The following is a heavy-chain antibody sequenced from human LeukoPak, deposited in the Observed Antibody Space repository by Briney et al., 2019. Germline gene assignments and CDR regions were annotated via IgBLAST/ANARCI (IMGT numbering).Heavy chain of an antibody. Sequence: GGSLRLSCAASGFTFSSHAMSWVRQTPGKGLESVSSISASGDRTHYADSAKGRFTISRDNSKNTLYLQMNSLRAEDTAVYFCAFLDSSGYYYGRLRYWGQGTPVTVSS. D-gene: IGHD3-22*01. CDR2: ISASGDRT. CDR3: AFLDSSGYYYGRLRY. CDR1: GFTFSSHA. V-gene: IGHV3-23*01. J-gene: IGHJ4*02.